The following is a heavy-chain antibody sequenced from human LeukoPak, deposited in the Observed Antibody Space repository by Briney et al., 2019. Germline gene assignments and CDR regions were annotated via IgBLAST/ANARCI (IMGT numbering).Heavy chain of an antibody. D-gene: IGHD1-26*01. J-gene: IGHJ1*01. CDR3: ARPQSGSYDSGYYQH. Sequence: PSETLSLTCTVSGGSISSSSYYWGWIRQPPGKGLEWIGSIYYSGSTYYNPSLKSRVTISVDTSKNQFSLKLSSVTAADTAVYYCARPQSGSYDSGYYQHWGRGTLVTVSS. V-gene: IGHV4-39*01. CDR1: GGSISSSSYY. CDR2: IYYSGST.